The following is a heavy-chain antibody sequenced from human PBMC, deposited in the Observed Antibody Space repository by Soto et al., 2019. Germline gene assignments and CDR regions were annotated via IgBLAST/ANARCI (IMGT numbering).Heavy chain of an antibody. Sequence: SETLSLTCAGYCGSFSGYYWSWIRQPPGKGLEWIGEINHSGSTNYNPSLKSRVTISVDTSKNQFSLKLSSVTAADTAVYYCARGRTYYYGSGSLKPLDYWGQGTLVTVSS. J-gene: IGHJ4*02. CDR3: ARGRTYYYGSGSLKPLDY. V-gene: IGHV4-34*01. D-gene: IGHD3-10*01. CDR2: INHSGST. CDR1: CGSFSGYY.